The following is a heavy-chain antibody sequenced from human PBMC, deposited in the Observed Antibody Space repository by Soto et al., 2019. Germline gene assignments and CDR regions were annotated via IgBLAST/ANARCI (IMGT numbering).Heavy chain of an antibody. Sequence: QVPLVESGGGVVQPGRSLRLSCAASGFTFGNSAMHWVRQAPGKGLEWVAVIWNDGDNIHYADSVKGRFTISRDNSKNTLYLQMISLRAEDTAMYFCAREAYDFWSGYLDYWGKGTLVTVAS. CDR1: GFTFGNSA. CDR2: IWNDGDNI. J-gene: IGHJ4*02. V-gene: IGHV3-33*01. D-gene: IGHD3-3*01. CDR3: AREAYDFWSGYLDY.